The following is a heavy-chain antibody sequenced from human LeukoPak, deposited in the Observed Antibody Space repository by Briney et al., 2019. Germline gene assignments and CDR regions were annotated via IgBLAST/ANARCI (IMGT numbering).Heavy chain of an antibody. Sequence: GGSLRLSCAASGFTFNNYAMSWVRQPPGKGLEWVSAVNGDGGSTYYADSVKGRFTVSRDNSKNTLSLQMNSLRAEDTAIYYCAKPLYMTTVPRGGFDSWGQGALVTVSS. D-gene: IGHD4-17*01. CDR2: VNGDGGST. J-gene: IGHJ4*02. CDR3: AKPLYMTTVPRGGFDS. V-gene: IGHV3-23*01. CDR1: GFTFNNYA.